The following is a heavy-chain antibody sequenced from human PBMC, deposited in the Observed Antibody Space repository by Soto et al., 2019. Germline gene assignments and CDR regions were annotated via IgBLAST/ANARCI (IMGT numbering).Heavy chain of an antibody. CDR1: GGSISSSSYY. CDR3: ARRETKLLWFGELTHYFAY. V-gene: IGHV4-39*01. CDR2: IYYSGST. Sequence: PSETLSLTCTVSGGSISSSSYYWGWIRQPPGKGLEWIGSIYYSGSTYYNPSLKSRVTISVDTSKNQFSLKLSSVTAADTAVYYCARRETKLLWFGELTHYFAYWGQGTLVTVSS. J-gene: IGHJ4*02. D-gene: IGHD3-10*01.